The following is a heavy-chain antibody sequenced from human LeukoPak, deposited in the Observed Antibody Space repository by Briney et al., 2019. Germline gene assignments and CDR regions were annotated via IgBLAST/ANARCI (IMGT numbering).Heavy chain of an antibody. J-gene: IGHJ5*02. CDR3: AKDQMAIFGVGPNTNWFDP. CDR2: INPNSGDT. CDR1: GYTFTGYY. V-gene: IGHV1-2*02. Sequence: ASVKVSCKASGYTFTGYYMHWVRQAPGQGLEWMGWINPNSGDTNYAQKFQGRVTMTRDTSISTAYMELSRLRSDDTAVYYCAKDQMAIFGVGPNTNWFDPWGQGTLVTVSS. D-gene: IGHD3-3*01.